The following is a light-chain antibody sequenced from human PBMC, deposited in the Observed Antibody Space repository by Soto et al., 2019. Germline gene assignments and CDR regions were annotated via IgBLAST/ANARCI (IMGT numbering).Light chain of an antibody. CDR3: QKYNSAPFT. J-gene: IGKJ3*01. CDR1: QSVSSSY. Sequence: TQSPGTLSLSPGERATLSCRASQSVSSSYLAWYQQKPGKVPELLIYGASTLQSGVPSRFSGRGSGTDFTLTISSLQPEDVATYYCQKYNSAPFTFGPGTNGYQ. CDR2: GAS. V-gene: IGKV1-27*01.